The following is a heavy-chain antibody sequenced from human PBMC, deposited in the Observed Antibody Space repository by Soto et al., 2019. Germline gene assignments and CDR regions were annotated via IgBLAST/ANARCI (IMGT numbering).Heavy chain of an antibody. Sequence: EVQLVESGGGLIQPGGSLRLSCAASGFTVSSNYMNWVRQAPGKGLEWVSVIYSGGNVYYADSVKGRFTISRDNSKNTLYLQMNGLRGEDTAVYYCGRGSSDYSETLRVDYWGQGTLVTVSS. CDR2: IYSGGNV. J-gene: IGHJ4*02. V-gene: IGHV3-53*02. CDR3: GRGSSDYSETLRVDY. D-gene: IGHD3-22*01. CDR1: GFTVSSNY.